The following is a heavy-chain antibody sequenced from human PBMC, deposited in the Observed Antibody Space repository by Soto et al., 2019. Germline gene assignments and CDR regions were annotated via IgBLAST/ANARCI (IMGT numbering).Heavy chain of an antibody. V-gene: IGHV4-31*03. CDR3: ATFSPYDTGFDY. CDR2: IYYNGDT. D-gene: IGHD3-9*01. J-gene: IGHJ4*02. Sequence: PSETLSLTCTVSGGSISNGGYYWSWIRQHPGKGLEWIGYIYYNGDTYYNPSLESRITISVDTSKNQFSLKLSSVTAADTAVYYCATFSPYDTGFDYWGQGTLVTVSS. CDR1: GGSISNGGYY.